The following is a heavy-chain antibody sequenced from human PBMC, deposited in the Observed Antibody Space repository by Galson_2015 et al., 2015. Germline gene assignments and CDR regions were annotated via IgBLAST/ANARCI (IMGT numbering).Heavy chain of an antibody. V-gene: IGHV4-4*02. D-gene: IGHD6-19*01. J-gene: IGHJ3*02. CDR3: ARDVPYSSGWPRAALDI. CDR2: IYHSGST. Sequence: ATLSLTCAVSGGSISSSNWWCWVRQPPGKGLAWIGEIYHSGSTNYNPSLKSRVTISVDKSKNQFSLKLSSVAAADTAVYYCARDVPYSSGWPRAALDIWGQGTMVTVSS. CDR1: GGSISSSNW.